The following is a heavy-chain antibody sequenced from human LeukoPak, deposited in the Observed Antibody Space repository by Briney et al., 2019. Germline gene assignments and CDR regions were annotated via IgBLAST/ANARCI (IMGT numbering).Heavy chain of an antibody. Sequence: PSETLSLTCTVSGGSISSYYWSWIRQPAGKGLEWIGRIYTSGSTNYNPSLKSRVTISVDTSKNQFSLKLSSVTAADTAVYYCARAKRKSVVPAVTTRSYNWNQPFDYWGQGTLVTVSS. J-gene: IGHJ4*02. CDR3: ARAKRKSVVPAVTTRSYNWNQPFDY. V-gene: IGHV4-4*07. CDR2: IYTSGST. D-gene: IGHD2-2*01. CDR1: GGSISSYY.